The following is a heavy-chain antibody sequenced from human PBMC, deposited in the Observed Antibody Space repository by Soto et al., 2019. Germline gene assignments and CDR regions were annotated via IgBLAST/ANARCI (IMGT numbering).Heavy chain of an antibody. CDR1: GFTFSSYG. Sequence: QVQLVESGGGVVQPGRSLRLSCAASGFTFSSYGMHWVRQAPGKGLEWVAVIWYDGSNKYYADSVKGRFTISRDNSKNTLYLQRNGQKAEDTAVYYCASEYCSGGSCDYCGMDVWGQGTTVTVSS. V-gene: IGHV3-33*01. CDR2: IWYDGSNK. J-gene: IGHJ6*02. D-gene: IGHD2-15*01. CDR3: ASEYCSGGSCDYCGMDV.